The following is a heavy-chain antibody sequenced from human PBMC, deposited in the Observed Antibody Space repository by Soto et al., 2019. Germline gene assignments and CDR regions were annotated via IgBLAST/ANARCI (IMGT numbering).Heavy chain of an antibody. J-gene: IGHJ5*02. V-gene: IGHV1-18*04. CDR3: ARDRIVATIGGWFDP. CDR1: GYTFTSYG. Sequence: ASVKVSCKASGYTFTSYGISWVRQAPGQGLEWMGWISAYNGNTNYAQKLQGRVTMTTDTSTSTAYMELRSLRSDDTAVYYCARDRIVATIGGWFDPWGQGTRVTVSS. D-gene: IGHD5-12*01. CDR2: ISAYNGNT.